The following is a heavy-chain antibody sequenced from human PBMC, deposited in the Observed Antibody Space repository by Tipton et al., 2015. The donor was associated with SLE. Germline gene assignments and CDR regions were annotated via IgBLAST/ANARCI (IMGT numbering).Heavy chain of an antibody. D-gene: IGHD5-24*01. CDR1: GGSISSSSYY. J-gene: IGHJ4*02. CDR3: ARVGEMATLGD. V-gene: IGHV4-39*01. Sequence: TLSLTCTVSGGSISSSSYYWGWIRQPPGKGLEWIGSIYYSGSTYYNPSLKSRVTISVDTSKNQFSLKLSSVTAADTAVYYCARVGEMATLGDWGQGTLVTVSS. CDR2: IYYSGST.